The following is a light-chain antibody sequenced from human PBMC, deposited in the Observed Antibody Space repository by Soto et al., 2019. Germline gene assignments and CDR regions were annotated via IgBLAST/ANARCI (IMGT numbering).Light chain of an antibody. J-gene: IGKJ4*01. V-gene: IGKV3-11*01. CDR3: KQRLSWPRF. CDR2: DAS. Sequence: EIVLRQSPDTLSLSLGERATLSCRASQNINTYLVWYQQKPGQAPRLLIYDASKRATGTPDRFSGSGSGTDFTLTISSLAPKDSALYYYKQRLSWPRFFGGGTKVQIK. CDR1: QNINTY.